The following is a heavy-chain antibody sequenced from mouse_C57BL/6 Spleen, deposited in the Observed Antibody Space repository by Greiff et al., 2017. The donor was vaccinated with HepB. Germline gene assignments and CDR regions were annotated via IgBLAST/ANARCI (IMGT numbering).Heavy chain of an antibody. CDR1: GFTFSSYA. Sequence: EVNVVESGGGLVKPGGSLKLSCAASGFTFSSYAMSWVRQTPEKRLEWVATISDGGSYTYYPDNVKGRFTISRDNAKNNLYLQMSHLKSEDTAMYYCARRGGSSGYRFAYWGQGTLVTVSA. V-gene: IGHV5-4*03. J-gene: IGHJ3*01. CDR2: ISDGGSYT. CDR3: ARRGGSSGYRFAY. D-gene: IGHD3-2*02.